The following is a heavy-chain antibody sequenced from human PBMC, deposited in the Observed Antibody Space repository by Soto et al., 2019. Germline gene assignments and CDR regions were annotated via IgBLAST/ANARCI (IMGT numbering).Heavy chain of an antibody. CDR2: ISSSSSTI. Sequence: GGSLRLSCAASGFTFSSYSMNWVRQAPGKGLEWVSYISSSSSTIYYADSVKGRFTISRDNAKNSLYLQMNSLRAEDTAVYYCARTRLGYSSGFFQHWGQGALVTVSS. CDR1: GFTFSSYS. D-gene: IGHD6-19*01. V-gene: IGHV3-48*01. CDR3: ARTRLGYSSGFFQH. J-gene: IGHJ1*01.